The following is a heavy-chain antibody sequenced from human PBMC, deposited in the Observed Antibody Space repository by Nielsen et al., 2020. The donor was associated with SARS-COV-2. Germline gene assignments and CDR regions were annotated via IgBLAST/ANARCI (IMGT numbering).Heavy chain of an antibody. V-gene: IGHV3-23*01. CDR2: ISGSGTRT. D-gene: IGHD3-22*01. CDR3: AKAFYYDDSGYSAGLDV. CDR1: GFIFSDYN. J-gene: IGHJ6*02. Sequence: GGSLRLSCAASGFIFSDYNMNWVRQAPGKGLEWVSAISGSGTRTSYTESVRGRFTISRDTSKNTLYLQMNSLRAGDTAVYYCAKAFYYDDSGYSAGLDVWGPGTTVTVSS.